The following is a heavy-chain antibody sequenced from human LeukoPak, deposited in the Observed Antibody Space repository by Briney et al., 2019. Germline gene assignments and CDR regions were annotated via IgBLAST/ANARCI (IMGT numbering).Heavy chain of an antibody. CDR2: FYPEDGET. Sequence: ASVSVSCKVSGYTLTELSMHWVRQAPGKGLEWVGGFYPEDGETIYAQKFQGRVTITDATSTHTAYMELRSLRSEATAVYYCALDRRSPLAYCFDPWGQGTLVTVSS. D-gene: IGHD3-3*02. V-gene: IGHV1-24*01. CDR3: ALDRRSPLAYCFDP. J-gene: IGHJ5*02. CDR1: GYTLTELS.